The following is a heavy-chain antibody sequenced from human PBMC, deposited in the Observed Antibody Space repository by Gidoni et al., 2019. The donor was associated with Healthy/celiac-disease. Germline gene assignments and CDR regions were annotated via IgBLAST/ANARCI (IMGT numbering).Heavy chain of an antibody. J-gene: IGHJ4*02. Sequence: QVQLVESGGGVVQPGGSLRLSCAASGFTFSSYGMHWVRQAPGKGLEGVAFIRYDGSNKYYADSVKGRFTISRDNSKNTLYLQMNSLRAEDTAVYYCAKGGYYGDQYYFDYWGQGTLVTVSS. CDR3: AKGGYYGDQYYFDY. CDR2: IRYDGSNK. D-gene: IGHD4-17*01. CDR1: GFTFSSYG. V-gene: IGHV3-30*02.